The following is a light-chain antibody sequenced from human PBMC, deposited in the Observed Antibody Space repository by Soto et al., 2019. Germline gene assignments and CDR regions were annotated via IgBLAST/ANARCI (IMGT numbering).Light chain of an antibody. V-gene: IGKV3-20*01. CDR2: GGS. J-gene: IGKJ1*01. Sequence: ENVMTQSPGTLSLSPGERATLSCRASQRVSTNYVAWYQQKPGQAPRLLIYGGSSRAAGIPDRFRGSGSGTDFTLTISRLEPEDFAVYYCQQYANSHGTFGQGTKVDIK. CDR3: QQYANSHGT. CDR1: QRVSTNY.